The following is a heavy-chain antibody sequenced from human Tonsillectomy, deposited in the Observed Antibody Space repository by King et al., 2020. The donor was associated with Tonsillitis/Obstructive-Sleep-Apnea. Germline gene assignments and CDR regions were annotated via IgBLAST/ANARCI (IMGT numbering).Heavy chain of an antibody. D-gene: IGHD2-8*01. V-gene: IGHV4-34*01. Sequence: VQLQQWGAGLLKPSETLSLTCAVYGGSFSGYYWSWIRQPPGKGLEWIGEINHSGSTDYNPSLKSRVTISLDTSKKQFSLKLSSVTAADTAVYYCAREDIVLFTVVKGGGFDYWGQGTLVTVSS. CDR3: AREDIVLFTVVKGGGFDY. CDR1: GGSFSGYY. CDR2: INHSGST. J-gene: IGHJ4*02.